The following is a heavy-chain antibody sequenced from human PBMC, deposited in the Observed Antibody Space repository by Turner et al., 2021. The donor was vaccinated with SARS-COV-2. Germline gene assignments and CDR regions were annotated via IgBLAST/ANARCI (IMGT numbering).Heavy chain of an antibody. V-gene: IGHV3-53*01. J-gene: IGHJ4*02. Sequence: EVQLVASGVVLIQPGGSLILSCAASGFIVSSNYMSWVRQAPGKGLEWVSVIYSGGSTYYADSVKGRFTISRDNSKNTLYLQMNSLRAEDTAVYYCARDYGDFYFDYWGQGTLVTVSS. D-gene: IGHD4-17*01. CDR2: IYSGGST. CDR1: GFIVSSNY. CDR3: ARDYGDFYFDY.